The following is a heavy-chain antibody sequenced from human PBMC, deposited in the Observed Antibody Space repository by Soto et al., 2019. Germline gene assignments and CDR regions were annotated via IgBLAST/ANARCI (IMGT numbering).Heavy chain of an antibody. CDR3: AHRVLRTVFGLVTTTAIYFDF. CDR1: GFSLTTSGVG. D-gene: IGHD3-3*01. V-gene: IGHV2-5*02. J-gene: IGHJ4*02. CDR2: IYWDDDK. Sequence: QITLNESGPTQVNPRQTLTLTCTFSGFSLTTSGVGVGWIRQSPGKAPEGLALIYWDDDKRYSPSLKSRLTNTKDTSKNPVVLTMADLDPADTATYYCAHRVLRTVFGLVTTTAIYFDFWGQGTPVAVSS.